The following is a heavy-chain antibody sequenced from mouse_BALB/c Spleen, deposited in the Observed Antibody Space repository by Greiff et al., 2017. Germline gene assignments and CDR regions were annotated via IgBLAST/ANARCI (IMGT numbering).Heavy chain of an antibody. CDR3: ARGITTVVATEYFDY. CDR1: GFTFSSYA. J-gene: IGHJ2*01. V-gene: IGHV5-6-5*01. Sequence: EVKVVESGGGLVKPGGSLKLSCAASGFTFSSYAMSWVRQTPEKRLEWVASISSGGSTYYPDSVKGRFTISRDNARNILYLQMSSLRSEDTAMYYCARGITTVVATEYFDYWGQGTTLTVSS. CDR2: ISSGGST. D-gene: IGHD1-1*01.